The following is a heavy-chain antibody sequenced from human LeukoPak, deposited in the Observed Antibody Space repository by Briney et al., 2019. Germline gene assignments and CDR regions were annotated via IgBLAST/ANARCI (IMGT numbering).Heavy chain of an antibody. Sequence: GGSLRLSCAASGFTFSSYAMSWVRQAPGKGLEWVSAISGSGGSTCYADSVKGRFTISRDNSKNTLFFQMSSLRAEDTAVYYCAKEGYSGYDAFDIWGQGTMVTVSS. CDR2: ISGSGGST. CDR1: GFTFSSYA. J-gene: IGHJ3*02. CDR3: AKEGYSGYDAFDI. V-gene: IGHV3-23*01. D-gene: IGHD5-12*01.